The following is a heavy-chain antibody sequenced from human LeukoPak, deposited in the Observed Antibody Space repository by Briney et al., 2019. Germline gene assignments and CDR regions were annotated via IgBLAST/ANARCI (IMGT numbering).Heavy chain of an antibody. CDR1: GGSISSSNW. D-gene: IGHD6-19*01. V-gene: IGHV4-4*02. CDR2: IYHSGST. Sequence: SETLSLTCAVSGGSISSSNWWSWVRQPPGKGLEWIGEIYHSGSTNYNPSLKSRVTISVDTSKNQFSLKLSSVTAADTAVYYCARSTGIAVHKIGDWFDPWGQGTLVTVSS. CDR3: ARSTGIAVHKIGDWFDP. J-gene: IGHJ5*02.